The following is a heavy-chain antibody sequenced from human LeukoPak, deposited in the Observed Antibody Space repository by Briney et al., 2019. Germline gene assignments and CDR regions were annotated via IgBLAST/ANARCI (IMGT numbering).Heavy chain of an antibody. CDR3: ARDRSGSYYFDY. Sequence: GGSLRLSCAASGFTVSSNYMSWVRQTPGKGLEWVSVIYSGGSTYYADSVKGRFTISRDNSKNTLYLQMNSLRAEDTAVYYCARDRSGSYYFDYWGQGTLVTVSS. CDR2: IYSGGST. J-gene: IGHJ4*02. CDR1: GFTVSSNY. V-gene: IGHV3-66*01. D-gene: IGHD1-26*01.